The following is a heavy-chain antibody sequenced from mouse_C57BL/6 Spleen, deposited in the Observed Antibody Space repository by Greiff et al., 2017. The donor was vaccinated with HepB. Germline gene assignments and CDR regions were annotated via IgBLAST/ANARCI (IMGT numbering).Heavy chain of an antibody. CDR1: GYSITSGYY. V-gene: IGHV3-6*01. D-gene: IGHD1-1*01. Sequence: DVKLQESGPGLVKPSQSLSLTCSVTGYSITSGYYWHWIRQFPGNKLEWMGYISYDGSNNYNPTLKNRISITRDTSKNQFFLKLTSVTTEDTDTFYCAMDRGDYYGRSWAMDYWGQGTSVTVAS. CDR2: ISYDGSN. J-gene: IGHJ4*01. CDR3: AMDRGDYYGRSWAMDY.